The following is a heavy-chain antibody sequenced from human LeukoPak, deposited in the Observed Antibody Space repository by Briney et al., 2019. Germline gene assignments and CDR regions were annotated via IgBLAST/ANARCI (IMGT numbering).Heavy chain of an antibody. Sequence: GGSLRLSCAASGFTFYDYAMRWVRHAPGKGLYWVSAISWNSVSIGYADSLKGRFTISRDNAKNSLYLQMNSLRAEDTALYYCAKIAAAVVYWGQGTLVTVSS. D-gene: IGHD6-13*01. CDR2: ISWNSVSI. J-gene: IGHJ4*02. CDR3: AKIAAAVVY. V-gene: IGHV3-9*01. CDR1: GFTFYDYA.